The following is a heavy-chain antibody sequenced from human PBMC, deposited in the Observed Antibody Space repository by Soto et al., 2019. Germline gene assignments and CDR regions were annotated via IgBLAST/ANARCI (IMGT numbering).Heavy chain of an antibody. J-gene: IGHJ4*02. Sequence: TGGSLRLSCAASGFTFHNYWMGWGLQTPYKGLEWVANIKPDGGDKYYVDSVKGRFTISRDNAKNSLYLQMNSLRAEDTAVYYCARENYFDCWGQGTLVTVSS. CDR3: ARENYFDC. CDR2: IKPDGGDK. V-gene: IGHV3-7*01. CDR1: GFTFHNYW.